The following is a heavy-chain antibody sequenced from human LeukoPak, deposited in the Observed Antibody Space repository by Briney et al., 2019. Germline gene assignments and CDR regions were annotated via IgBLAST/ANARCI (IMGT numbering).Heavy chain of an antibody. V-gene: IGHV3-48*02. CDR3: AREIAY. CDR2: ITNTGSTT. CDR1: GFTFSSSG. J-gene: IGHJ4*02. Sequence: PGGSLRLSCAASGFTFSSSGVHWVRQAPGKGLEWVSYITNTGSTTIYADSVRGRFTTSRDNAKNSLFLQMNSLRDEDTAVYFCAREIAYWGQGTLVTVSS.